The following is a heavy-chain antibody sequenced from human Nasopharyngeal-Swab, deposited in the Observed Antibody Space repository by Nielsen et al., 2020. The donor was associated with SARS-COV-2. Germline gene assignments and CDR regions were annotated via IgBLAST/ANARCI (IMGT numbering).Heavy chain of an antibody. CDR2: VHWDDEK. V-gene: IGHV2-5*02. CDR3: ARGYQLIRGFDY. D-gene: IGHD2-2*01. Sequence: WIRQPPGKALEWLALVHWDDEKRYSPSLKSRFTITKDTSKNQVVLTMTNVDPVDTATYYCARGYQLIRGFDYWGQGTLVTVSS. J-gene: IGHJ4*02.